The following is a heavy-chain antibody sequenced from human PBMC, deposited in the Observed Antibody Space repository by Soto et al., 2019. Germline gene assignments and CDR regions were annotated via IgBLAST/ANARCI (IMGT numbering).Heavy chain of an antibody. V-gene: IGHV3-30-3*01. CDR3: ARDLGLRFDY. D-gene: IGHD2-21*02. CDR1: GFTFSSYA. J-gene: IGHJ4*02. CDR2: ISYDGSNK. Sequence: GGSLRLSCAASGFTFSSYAMHWVRQAPGKGLEWVAVISYDGSNKYYADSVKGRFTISRDNSRNTLYLQMNSLRAEDTAVYYCARDLGLRFDYWGQGTLVTVSS.